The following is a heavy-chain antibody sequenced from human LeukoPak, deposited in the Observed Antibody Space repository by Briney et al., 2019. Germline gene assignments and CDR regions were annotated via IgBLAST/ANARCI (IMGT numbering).Heavy chain of an antibody. CDR3: ARHTAPMIVVVNTPFDP. CDR1: GGTFSSYA. D-gene: IGHD3-22*01. CDR2: IIPIFGTA. Sequence: GASVKVSCKASGGTFSSYAISWVRQAPGQGLEWMGGIIPIFGTANYAQKFQGRVTITTDESTSTAYMELSSLRSEDTAVYCCARHTAPMIVVVNTPFDPWGQGTLVTVSS. J-gene: IGHJ5*02. V-gene: IGHV1-69*05.